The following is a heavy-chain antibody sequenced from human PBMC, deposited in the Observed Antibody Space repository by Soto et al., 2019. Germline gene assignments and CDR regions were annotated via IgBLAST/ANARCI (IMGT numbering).Heavy chain of an antibody. D-gene: IGHD2-15*01. CDR2: IDPTDSFT. V-gene: IGHV5-10-1*01. CDR1: GYKFTTFW. Sequence: GESLKISCKASGYKFTTFWLNWVRQTPGKGLEWLGRIDPTDSFTNYSPPFEGHVTISVDRSISTAYLQRHSLQASDTATYYCARPASGGSRDAFDVWGQGATVTVSS. CDR3: ARPASGGSRDAFDV. J-gene: IGHJ3*01.